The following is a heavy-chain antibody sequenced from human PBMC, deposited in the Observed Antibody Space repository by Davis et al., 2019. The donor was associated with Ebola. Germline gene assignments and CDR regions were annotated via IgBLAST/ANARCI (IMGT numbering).Heavy chain of an antibody. CDR1: GFTFSSYG. V-gene: IGHV3-30*02. Sequence: GESLKISCAASGFTFSSYGMHWVRQAPGKGLEWVAFIRYDGSNKYYADSVKGRFTISRDNSKNTLYLQMNSLRAEDTAVYYCAKDESIAARVFDYWGQGTLVTVSS. D-gene: IGHD6-6*01. CDR3: AKDESIAARVFDY. CDR2: IRYDGSNK. J-gene: IGHJ4*02.